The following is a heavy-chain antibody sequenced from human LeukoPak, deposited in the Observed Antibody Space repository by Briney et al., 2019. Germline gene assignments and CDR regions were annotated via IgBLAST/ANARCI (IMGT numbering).Heavy chain of an antibody. CDR3: ARDYTGYFP. CDR2: IKTDGSEK. CDR1: GFTFSSYW. Sequence: GGSLRLSCEASGFTFSSYWMSWVCQAPGKGLEWVANIKTDGSEKYYVDSVKGRFTISRDNAKNSLYLQTNSLRAEDTAVYYCARDYTGYFPWGQGTLVIVSS. D-gene: IGHD3-9*01. V-gene: IGHV3-7*03. J-gene: IGHJ5*02.